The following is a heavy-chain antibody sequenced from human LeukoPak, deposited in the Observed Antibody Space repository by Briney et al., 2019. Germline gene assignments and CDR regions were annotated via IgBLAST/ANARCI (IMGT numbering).Heavy chain of an antibody. J-gene: IGHJ4*02. CDR2: INHSGST. V-gene: IGHV4-34*01. D-gene: IGHD3-22*01. Sequence: SETLSLTCAVYRGSFSGYYWSWIRQPPGKGLEWIGEINHSGSTNYNPSLKSRVTISVDTSKNQFSLKLSSVTAADTAVYYCARARATLRYYYDNSGYYYFDYWGQGTLVTVSS. CDR3: ARARATLRYYYDNSGYYYFDY. CDR1: RGSFSGYY.